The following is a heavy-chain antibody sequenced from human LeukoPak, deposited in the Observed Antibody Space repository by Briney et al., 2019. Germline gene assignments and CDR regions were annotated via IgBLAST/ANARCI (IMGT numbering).Heavy chain of an antibody. D-gene: IGHD5-18*01. J-gene: IGHJ4*02. V-gene: IGHV3-30*02. CDR1: GFTLSSFG. CDR2: IRYDEINK. CDR3: ARQYISGQWYFDY. Sequence: PGGSLRLSCAASGFTLSSFGIHWVRPAPGKGLEWVAFIRYDEINKYYADSVKGRFTISRDNSKNTLYLQMNSLIPEDTAVYYCARQYISGQWYFDYWGQGTLVTVSS.